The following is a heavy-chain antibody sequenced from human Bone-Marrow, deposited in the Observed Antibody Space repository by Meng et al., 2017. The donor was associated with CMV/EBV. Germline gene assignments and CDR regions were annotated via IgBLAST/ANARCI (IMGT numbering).Heavy chain of an antibody. CDR3: ARLSVGYCSTMTCYMGGRVDP. J-gene: IGHJ5*02. CDR2: VYYTGST. CDR1: GDPVSNTNYY. Sequence: GSLRLSCNVSGDPVSNTNYYWSWVRQPPGKGLNYIGYVYYTGSTNYDPSLKSRVTISLDTSKNQFSLKMSSVTAADTAVYYCARLSVGYCSTMTCYMGGRVDPWGQGTLVTVSS. D-gene: IGHD2-2*03. V-gene: IGHV4-61*01.